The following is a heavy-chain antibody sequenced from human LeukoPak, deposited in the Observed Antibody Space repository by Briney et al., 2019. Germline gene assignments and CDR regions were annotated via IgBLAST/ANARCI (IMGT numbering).Heavy chain of an antibody. J-gene: IGHJ4*03. CDR3: AKTSAGIRGGYFDY. Sequence: GSLRLSCAASGFTFSSYAMSWVRQAPGKGLEWVSLINDSGGNTYYADSVKGRFTISRDNSKNTLFLQMSSLRAEDTAVYYCAKTSAGIRGGYFDYWGRGTLVTVSS. CDR2: INDSGGNT. V-gene: IGHV3-23*01. D-gene: IGHD3-10*01. CDR1: GFTFSSYA.